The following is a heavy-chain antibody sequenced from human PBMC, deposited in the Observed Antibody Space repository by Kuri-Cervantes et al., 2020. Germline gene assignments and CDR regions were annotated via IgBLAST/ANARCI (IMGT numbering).Heavy chain of an antibody. CDR1: GYTFTSYY. CDR3: ARGFYYYDSSGLI. CDR2: INPNSGGT. D-gene: IGHD3-22*01. Sequence: ASVKVSCKASGYTFTSYYMHWVRQAPGQGLEWMGWINPNSGGTNYAQKFQGRVTMTRDTSISTAYMELSRLRSDDAAVYYCARGFYYYDSSGLIWGQGTMVTVSS. V-gene: IGHV1-2*02. J-gene: IGHJ3*02.